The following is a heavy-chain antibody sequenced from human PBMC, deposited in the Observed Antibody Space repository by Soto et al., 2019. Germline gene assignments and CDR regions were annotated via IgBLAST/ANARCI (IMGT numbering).Heavy chain of an antibody. CDR2: IIPIFGTA. Sequence: QVQLVQSGAEVKKPGSSVKVSCKASGGTFSSYAISWVRQAPGQGLEWMGGIIPIFGTANYAQKLTGRVTITADDSTNTAYMELSSLGSEDTAVYSCATLETYCGGDCYSYFAYWGQGTLVTVSS. J-gene: IGHJ4*02. D-gene: IGHD2-21*02. CDR3: ATLETYCGGDCYSYFAY. V-gene: IGHV1-69*01. CDR1: GGTFSSYA.